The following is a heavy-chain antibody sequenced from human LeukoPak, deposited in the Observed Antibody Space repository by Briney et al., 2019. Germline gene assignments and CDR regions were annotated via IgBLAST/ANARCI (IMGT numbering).Heavy chain of an antibody. CDR3: AKGNFDGTRGAFDI. V-gene: IGHV3-9*02. Sequence: GGSLRLSPAPSGFTPADYATHGGREGPGEGLGSVSGIRRISGSIGYADSVKGRFTISRDNAKNSLYLQMNSRRAEDMALYYCAKGNFDGTRGAFDIWDQGTMVTVSS. D-gene: IGHD1-1*01. J-gene: IGHJ3*02. CDR1: GFTPADYA. CDR2: IRRISGSI.